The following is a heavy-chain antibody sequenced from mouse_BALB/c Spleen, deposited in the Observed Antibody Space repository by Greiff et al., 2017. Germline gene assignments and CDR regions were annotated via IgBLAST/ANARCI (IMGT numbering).Heavy chain of an antibody. CDR1: GFTFSSYA. J-gene: IGHJ3*01. CDR3: ARKGLRRGFAY. Sequence: EVKLVESGGGLVKPGGSLKLSCAASGFTFSSYAMSWVRQTPEKRLEWVATISSGGSYTYYPDIVKGRFTISRDNAKNTLYLQMSSLRSEDTAMYYCARKGLRRGFAYWGQGTLVTVSA. D-gene: IGHD2-4*01. V-gene: IGHV5-9-3*01. CDR2: ISSGGSYT.